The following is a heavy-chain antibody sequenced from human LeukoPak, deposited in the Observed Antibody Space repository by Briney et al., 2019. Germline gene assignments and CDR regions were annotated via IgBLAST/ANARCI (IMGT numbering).Heavy chain of an antibody. V-gene: IGHV3-21*01. Sequence: PGGSLRLSCAASGFTFSSYSMNWVRQAPGKGLEWVSSISSSSSYIYYADSVKGRFTISRDNAKNSLYLQMNSLRAEDTAMYYCARTGALNWNYYYYYYMDVWGKGTTVTVSS. J-gene: IGHJ6*03. D-gene: IGHD1-1*01. CDR1: GFTFSSYS. CDR3: ARTGALNWNYYYYYYMDV. CDR2: ISSSSSYI.